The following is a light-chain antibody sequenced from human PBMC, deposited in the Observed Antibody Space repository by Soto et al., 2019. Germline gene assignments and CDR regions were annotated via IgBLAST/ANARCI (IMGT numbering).Light chain of an antibody. CDR2: ANS. V-gene: IGLV1-40*01. J-gene: IGLJ2*01. CDR1: SSNIGAGYD. Sequence: QAVVTQPPSVSGAPGRRVTISCTGSSSNIGAGYDVHWYQQLPGTAPRLLIYANSDRPSGVPDRFSGSKSGTSASLAITGLQAEDEADYYCQSYDNSLSGDVVFGGGTKLTVL. CDR3: QSYDNSLSGDVV.